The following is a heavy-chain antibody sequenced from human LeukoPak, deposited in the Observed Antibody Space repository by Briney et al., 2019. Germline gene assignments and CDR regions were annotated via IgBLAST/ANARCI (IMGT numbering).Heavy chain of an antibody. D-gene: IGHD3-22*01. J-gene: IGHJ4*02. CDR1: GGTFSSYA. CDR2: IIPIFGTA. Sequence: ASVKVSCKASGGTFSSYAISWVRQAPGQGLEWMGGIIPIFGTANCAQKFQGRVTITADKSTSTAYMELSSLGSEDTAVYYCARGSGLNYYDSSGYYYYWGQGTLVTVSS. V-gene: IGHV1-69*06. CDR3: ARGSGLNYYDSSGYYYY.